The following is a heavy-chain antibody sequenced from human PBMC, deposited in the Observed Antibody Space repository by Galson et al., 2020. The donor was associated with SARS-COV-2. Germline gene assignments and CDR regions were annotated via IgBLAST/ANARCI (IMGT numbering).Heavy chain of an antibody. V-gene: IGHV3-21*01. D-gene: IGHD4-17*01. J-gene: IGHJ6*02. Sequence: GESLKISCAASGFTFSSYSMNWVRQAPGKGLEWVSSISSSSSYIYYADSVKGRFTISRDNAKNSLYLQMNSLRAEDTAVYYCARVGTVTTNGMDVWGQGTTVTVSS. CDR1: GFTFSSYS. CDR2: ISSSSSYI. CDR3: ARVGTVTTNGMDV.